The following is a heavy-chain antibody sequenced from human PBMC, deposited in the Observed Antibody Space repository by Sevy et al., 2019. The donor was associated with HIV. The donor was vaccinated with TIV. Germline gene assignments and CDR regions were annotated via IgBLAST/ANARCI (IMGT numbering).Heavy chain of an antibody. D-gene: IGHD2-15*01. Sequence: GGSLRLSCVASGFTFSSYNFNWVRQAPGKGLELISFINSGSTIISHAYSVKGRFTISRDSAKKSVYLQMNSLRVEDTAVYYCARDGGYSDYGMDLWGQGTTVTVSS. CDR1: GFTFSSYN. CDR2: INSGSTII. CDR3: ARDGGYSDYGMDL. J-gene: IGHJ6*02. V-gene: IGHV3-48*01.